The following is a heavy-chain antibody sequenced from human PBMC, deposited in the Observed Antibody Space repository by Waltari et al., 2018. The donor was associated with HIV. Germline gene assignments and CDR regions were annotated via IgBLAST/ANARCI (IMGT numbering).Heavy chain of an antibody. V-gene: IGHV4-61*02. J-gene: IGHJ5*02. CDR3: ARERAVGPEYGSGWSRDWSRGGWFDP. Sequence: QVQLRESGPGLVEPSQTLSLICHVTNGSISSGSYYWSWVRQPGGKGLGGIGRIYSSGSGTYNPALQNRIAMIVDTSRNVVSLELFSVSAADTGVYYCARERAVGPEYGSGWSRDWSRGGWFDPWGQGTLVVVSS. CDR2: IYSSGSG. D-gene: IGHD6-19*01. CDR1: NGSISSGSYY.